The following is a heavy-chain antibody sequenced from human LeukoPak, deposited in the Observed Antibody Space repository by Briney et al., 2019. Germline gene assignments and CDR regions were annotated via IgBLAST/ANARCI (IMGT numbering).Heavy chain of an antibody. V-gene: IGHV3-23*01. CDR1: GCTFNEYV. CDR2: VSSSGFST. Sequence: GGSLTLSCAVSGCTFNEYVMSWVGQAPGSGLEWVSAVSSSGFSTYYADSVKGRFTISRDDFKNTLYLQLNSLRGEDTAVYYFDYNADSSGTYYIDVWGKGTTVTVSS. J-gene: IGHJ6*03. D-gene: IGHD6-25*01. CDR3: DYNADSSGTYYIDV.